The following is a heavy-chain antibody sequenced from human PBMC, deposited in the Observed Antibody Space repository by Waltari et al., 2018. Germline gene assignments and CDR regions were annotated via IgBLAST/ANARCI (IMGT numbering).Heavy chain of an antibody. V-gene: IGHV3-15*01. J-gene: IGHJ4*02. CDR1: EFTLSNSW. Sequence: EVQLVESGGGLVKPGGSLRLSCATSEFTLSNSWMGWVRQAPGKGLEWVGSIRSQTDGGTADYAAPVKDRFTISRDDSKNTLYLQMNGLKTEDTAVYYCTTLRWYQIGYWGQGTLVSVSS. CDR2: IRSQTDGGTA. CDR3: TTLRWYQIGY. D-gene: IGHD2-15*01.